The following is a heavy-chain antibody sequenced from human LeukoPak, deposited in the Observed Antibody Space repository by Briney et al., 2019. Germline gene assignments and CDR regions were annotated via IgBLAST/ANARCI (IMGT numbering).Heavy chain of an antibody. CDR1: GGTFSSYA. CDR2: INPNSGGT. Sequence: GASVKVSCKASGGTFSSYAISWVRQAPGQGLEWMGWINPNSGGTNYAQKFQGRVTMTRDTSISTAYMELSRLRSDDTAGYYCARDPYYYDSSGYPYNWFDPWGQGTLVTVSS. D-gene: IGHD3-22*01. CDR3: ARDPYYYDSSGYPYNWFDP. J-gene: IGHJ5*02. V-gene: IGHV1-2*02.